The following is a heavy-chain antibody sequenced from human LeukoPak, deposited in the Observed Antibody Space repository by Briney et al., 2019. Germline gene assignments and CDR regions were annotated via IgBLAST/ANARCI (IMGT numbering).Heavy chain of an antibody. CDR2: IYYSGST. CDR3: ARDLGSSSCPEYDY. J-gene: IGHJ4*02. CDR1: GGSISSSSYY. Sequence: PSETLSLTCTVSGGSISSSSYYWGWIRQPPGKGLEWIGSIYYSGSTYYNPSLKSRVTISVDTSKNQLSLKLSSVTAADTAVYYCARDLGSSSCPEYDYWGQGTLVTVSS. D-gene: IGHD6-13*01. V-gene: IGHV4-39*07.